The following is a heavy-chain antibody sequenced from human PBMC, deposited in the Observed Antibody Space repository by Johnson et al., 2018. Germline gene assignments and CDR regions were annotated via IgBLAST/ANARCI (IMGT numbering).Heavy chain of an antibody. CDR3: ATGYDFATDSFDI. V-gene: IGHV3-13*01. J-gene: IGHJ3*02. CDR1: GFTFDDYA. CDR2: IGTAGDT. D-gene: IGHD3-3*01. Sequence: VQLVESGGGVVQPGRSLRLSCAASGFTFDDYAMHWVRQAPGKGLEWVSTIGTAGDTYYPGSVKGRFTISRDNAKNSLYLQMNSLRAEDAAVYYCATGYDFATDSFDIWGQGTMVTVSS.